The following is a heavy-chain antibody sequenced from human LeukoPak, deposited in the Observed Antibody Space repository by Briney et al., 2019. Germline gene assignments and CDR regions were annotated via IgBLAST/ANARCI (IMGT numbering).Heavy chain of an antibody. V-gene: IGHV1-18*04. CDR2: ISAYNGNT. Sequence: ASVKVSCKASGYTFTSYYMHWVRQAPGQGLEWMGWISAYNGNTNYAQKLQGRVTMTTDTSTSTAYMELRSLRSDDTAVYYCARFALRSYYYDSSGSQVDYWGQGTLVTVSS. J-gene: IGHJ4*02. D-gene: IGHD3-22*01. CDR3: ARFALRSYYYDSSGSQVDY. CDR1: GYTFTSYY.